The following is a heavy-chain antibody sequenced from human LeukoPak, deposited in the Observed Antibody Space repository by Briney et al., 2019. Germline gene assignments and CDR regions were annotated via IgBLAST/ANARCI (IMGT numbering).Heavy chain of an antibody. V-gene: IGHV3-21*01. J-gene: IGHJ5*02. CDR1: GFTFSSYW. CDR2: ISSSSSYI. CDR3: ARGQLGLGFDP. Sequence: PGGSLRLSCAASGFTFSSYWMSWVRQAPGKGLEWVSSISSSSSYIYYADSVKGRFTISRDNAKNSLYLQMNSLRAEDTAVYYCARGQLGLGFDPWGQGTLVTVSS. D-gene: IGHD1-1*01.